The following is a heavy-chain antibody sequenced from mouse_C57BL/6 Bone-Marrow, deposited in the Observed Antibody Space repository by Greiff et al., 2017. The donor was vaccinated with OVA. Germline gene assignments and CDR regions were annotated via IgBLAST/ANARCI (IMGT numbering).Heavy chain of an antibody. CDR3: AGSRYGNYAGYYLDY. J-gene: IGHJ2*01. CDR2: IRYDGSN. CDR1: GYSITSGYY. Sequence: EVQLVESGPGLVKPSPSLSLSCSVTGYSITSGYYWNLIRQFPGNKLECMGYIRYDGSNNYNPSLKNRISITRDTSTNQFFLKLNSVTTEDTATYYGAGSRYGNYAGYYLDYWGQGTTLTVSS. D-gene: IGHD2-1*01. V-gene: IGHV3-6*01.